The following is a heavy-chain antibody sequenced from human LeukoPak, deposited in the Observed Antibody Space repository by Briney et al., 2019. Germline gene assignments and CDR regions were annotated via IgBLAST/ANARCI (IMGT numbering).Heavy chain of an antibody. Sequence: GGSLRLSCAASGFTFSSYAMSWVRQAPGKGLEWVSAISGSGGSTYYADSVKGRFTISRDNSKNTLYLQMNSLRAEDTAVYYCAKGEGIAVAADDAFGIWGQGTMVTVSS. CDR1: GFTFSSYA. CDR2: ISGSGGST. J-gene: IGHJ3*02. V-gene: IGHV3-23*01. CDR3: AKGEGIAVAADDAFGI. D-gene: IGHD6-19*01.